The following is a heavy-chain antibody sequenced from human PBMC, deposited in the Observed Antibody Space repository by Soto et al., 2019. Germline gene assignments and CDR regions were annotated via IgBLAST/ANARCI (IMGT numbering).Heavy chain of an antibody. CDR2: INPNSGGA. Sequence: ASVKVSCKASGYTFTGYYIHWVRQAPGQGLEWMGWINPNSGGANYAQKFQDWVTMTRDTSITTAYMQLSRLRSDDTAVYYCARTEYTSSLPDYWGQGTLVTVSS. CDR1: GYTFTGYY. V-gene: IGHV1-2*04. CDR3: ARTEYTSSLPDY. J-gene: IGHJ4*02. D-gene: IGHD6-6*01.